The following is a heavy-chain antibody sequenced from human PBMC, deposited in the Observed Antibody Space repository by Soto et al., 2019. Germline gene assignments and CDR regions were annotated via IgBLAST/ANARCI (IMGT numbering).Heavy chain of an antibody. CDR2: ISYDGSNK. CDR3: AREGAVVIYYFDY. Sequence: QVQLVESGGCVVQPGRSLRLSCAASGFTFSSYAMHWVRQAPGKGLEWVAVISYDGSNKYYADSVKGRFTISRDNSKNTLYLQMNSLRAEDTGVYYCAREGAVVIYYFDYWGQGTLVTVSS. CDR1: GFTFSSYA. D-gene: IGHD3-22*01. J-gene: IGHJ4*02. V-gene: IGHV3-30-3*01.